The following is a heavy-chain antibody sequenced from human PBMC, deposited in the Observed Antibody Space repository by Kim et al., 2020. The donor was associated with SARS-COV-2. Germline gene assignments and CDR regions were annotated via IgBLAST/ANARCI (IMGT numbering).Heavy chain of an antibody. CDR1: GGSISSYY. CDR3: ARDRVSGSSSSAFDI. V-gene: IGHV4-59*01. Sequence: SETLSLTCTVSGGSISSYYWSWIRQPPGKGLEWIGYIYYSGSTNYNPSLKSRVTISVDTSKNQFSLKLSSVTAADTAVYYCARDRVSGSSSSAFDIWGQGTMVTVSS. D-gene: IGHD6-6*01. J-gene: IGHJ3*02. CDR2: IYYSGST.